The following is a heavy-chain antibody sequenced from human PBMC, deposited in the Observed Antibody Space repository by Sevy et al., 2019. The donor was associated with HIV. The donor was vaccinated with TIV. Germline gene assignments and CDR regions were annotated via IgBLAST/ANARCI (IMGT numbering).Heavy chain of an antibody. V-gene: IGHV3-30*03. CDR3: ATVGPHCSGGTCYHPLFDY. Sequence: GGSLRLSCAASGFTFSTYGMHWVRQAPGKGLEWVAVLSYDGREKYYGNSVKGRFTIYRDNSKNTLYLQMNSLRDEDTAVYYCATVGPHCSGGTCYHPLFDYWGQGTLVTVSS. D-gene: IGHD2-15*01. CDR1: GFTFSTYG. CDR2: LSYDGREK. J-gene: IGHJ4*02.